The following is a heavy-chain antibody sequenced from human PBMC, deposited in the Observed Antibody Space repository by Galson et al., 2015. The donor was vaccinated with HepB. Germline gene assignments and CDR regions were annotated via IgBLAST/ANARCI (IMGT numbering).Heavy chain of an antibody. V-gene: IGHV3-73*01. CDR2: LTDKTYNYAT. CDR3: IAVGPIYDL. J-gene: IGHJ4*02. D-gene: IGHD3-16*01. Sequence: SLRLSCAASGFTFTDSTIHWVRQASGKGLEWVGRLTDKTYNYATTYDASVKGRFTVSRDDSKNLAYLQMNSLKTEDTAVYYCIAVGPIYDLWGQGTLVTVSS. CDR1: GFTFTDST.